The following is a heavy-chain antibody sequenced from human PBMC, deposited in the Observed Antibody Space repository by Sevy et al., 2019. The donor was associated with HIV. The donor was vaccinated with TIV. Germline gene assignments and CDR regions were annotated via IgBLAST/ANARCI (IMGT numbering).Heavy chain of an antibody. CDR3: ASNKGSNGGYHEY. J-gene: IGHJ4*02. V-gene: IGHV4-30-4*01. D-gene: IGHD1-26*01. CDR1: DGSISSGDYY. CDR2: IEYTGST. Sequence: SETLSLTCTVSDGSISSGDYYWSWIRQPPGKGLEGIGYIEYTGSTYNNPSLKIRVIISVDTSKNQFTLKLTSVTAADTAVYFCASNKGSNGGYHEYWGQGTLVTVSS.